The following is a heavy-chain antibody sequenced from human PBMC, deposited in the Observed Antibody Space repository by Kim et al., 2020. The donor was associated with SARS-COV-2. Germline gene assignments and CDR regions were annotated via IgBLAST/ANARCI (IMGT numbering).Heavy chain of an antibody. J-gene: IGHJ6*02. Sequence: GGSLRLSCAASGFTFGNYAMSWVRQAPGKGLQWVSAISGSGSATYYVDSVKGRFTILRDNSKNTLSLQMNSLRVEDTAIYYCAKDFSAGLDVWGQGTT. V-gene: IGHV3-23*01. CDR1: GFTFGNYA. CDR2: ISGSGSAT. CDR3: AKDFSAGLDV.